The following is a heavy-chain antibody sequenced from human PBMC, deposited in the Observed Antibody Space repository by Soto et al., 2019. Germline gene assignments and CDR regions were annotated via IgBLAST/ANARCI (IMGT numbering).Heavy chain of an antibody. D-gene: IGHD3-10*01. Sequence: ASVKVSCKASGYTFTSYGISWVRQAPGQGLEWMGWISAYNGNTNYAQKLQGRVTMTTDTSTSTAYMELRSLRSDDTAVYYCARVLSGSYSSWFDPWGQGTLVTVSS. CDR3: ARVLSGSYSSWFDP. V-gene: IGHV1-18*01. CDR1: GYTFTSYG. CDR2: ISAYNGNT. J-gene: IGHJ5*02.